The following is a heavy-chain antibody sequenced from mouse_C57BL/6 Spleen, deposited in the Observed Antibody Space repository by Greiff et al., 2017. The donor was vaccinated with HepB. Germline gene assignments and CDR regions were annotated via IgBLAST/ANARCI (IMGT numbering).Heavy chain of an antibody. Sequence: EVQLQQSGPELVKPGASVKISCKASGYTFTDYYMHWVKQSPGKSLEWIGDINPNNGGTSYNQKFKGKATLTVAKSSSTAYMELRSLTSEDSAVYYCARAGVYYEYNWYFDVWGTGTTVTVSS. CDR1: GYTFTDYY. CDR3: ARAGVYYEYNWYFDV. V-gene: IGHV1-26*01. D-gene: IGHD2-4*01. J-gene: IGHJ1*03. CDR2: INPNNGGT.